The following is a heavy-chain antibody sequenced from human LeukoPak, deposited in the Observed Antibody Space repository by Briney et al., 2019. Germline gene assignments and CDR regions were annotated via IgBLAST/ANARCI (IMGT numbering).Heavy chain of an antibody. CDR2: IIPIFGTA. D-gene: IGHD6-13*01. Sequence: GASVKVSCKASGGTFSSYAISWVRQAPGQGLEWMGRIIPIFGTANYAQKFRGRVTITTDESTSTAYMELSSLRSEDTAVYYCARGRIAAAGPYDYWGQGTLVTVSS. CDR3: ARGRIAAAGPYDY. J-gene: IGHJ4*02. CDR1: GGTFSSYA. V-gene: IGHV1-69*05.